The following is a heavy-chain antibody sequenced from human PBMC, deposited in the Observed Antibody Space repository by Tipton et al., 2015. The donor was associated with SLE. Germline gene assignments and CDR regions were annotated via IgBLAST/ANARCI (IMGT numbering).Heavy chain of an antibody. CDR1: GGSISSSSYY. CDR2: IYYSGST. J-gene: IGHJ3*02. D-gene: IGHD2-8*02. V-gene: IGHV4-39*01. Sequence: TLSLTCTVSGGSISSSSYYWGWIRQPPGKGLEWIGSIYYSGSTYYNPSLKSRVTISVETSRNQFSLKLSSVTAAGTAVYYCARPAGGADAFDIWGQGTMVTVSS. CDR3: ARPAGGADAFDI.